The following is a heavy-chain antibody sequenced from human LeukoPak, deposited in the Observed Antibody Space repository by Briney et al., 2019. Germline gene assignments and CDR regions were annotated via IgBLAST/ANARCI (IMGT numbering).Heavy chain of an antibody. Sequence: GGSLRLSCAASGFTFSSYALTWVRQAPGKGLEWVSSISSSSSYIHYADSVKGRFTISRDNAENSLHLQMNSLRAEDTAVYYCARFGYDLYYMDVWGKGTTVTVSS. D-gene: IGHD5-18*01. V-gene: IGHV3-21*01. CDR3: ARFGYDLYYMDV. J-gene: IGHJ6*03. CDR1: GFTFSSYA. CDR2: ISSSSSYI.